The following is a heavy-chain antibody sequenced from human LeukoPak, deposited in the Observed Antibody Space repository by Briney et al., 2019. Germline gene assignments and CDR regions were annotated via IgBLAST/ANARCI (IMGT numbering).Heavy chain of an antibody. CDR2: ISGSGGST. D-gene: IGHD3-10*01. V-gene: IGHV3-23*01. Sequence: GGSLRLSCAASGFTFSSYAMSWVRQAPGKGLEWVSAISGSGGSTYYADSVKGRFTISRDNSKNTLYLQMNSLGAEDTAVYYCAKGDTMVRGVIMTRVDYWGQGTLVTVSS. CDR1: GFTFSSYA. CDR3: AKGDTMVRGVIMTRVDY. J-gene: IGHJ4*02.